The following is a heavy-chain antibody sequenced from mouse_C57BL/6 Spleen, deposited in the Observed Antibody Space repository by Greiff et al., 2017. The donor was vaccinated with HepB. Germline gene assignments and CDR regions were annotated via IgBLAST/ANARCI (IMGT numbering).Heavy chain of an antibody. Sequence: QVQLKQPGAELVKPGASVKVSCKASGYTFTSYWMHWVKQRPGQGLEWIGRIHPSDSDTNYNQKFKGKATLTVDKSSSTAYMQLSSLTSEDSAVYYCAIQVQALAWFAYWGQGTLVTVSA. V-gene: IGHV1-74*01. CDR1: GYTFTSYW. D-gene: IGHD3-2*02. CDR3: AIQVQALAWFAY. CDR2: IHPSDSDT. J-gene: IGHJ3*01.